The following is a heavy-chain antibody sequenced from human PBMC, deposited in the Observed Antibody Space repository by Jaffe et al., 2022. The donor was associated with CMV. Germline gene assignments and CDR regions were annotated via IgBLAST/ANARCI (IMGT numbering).Heavy chain of an antibody. V-gene: IGHV1-18*04. CDR1: GYNFPSYG. J-gene: IGHJ5*02. D-gene: IGHD3-10*01. Sequence: QVLLVQSGAEVKKPGASVKVSCKASGYNFPSYGVTWVRQAPGQGLEWMGWINSYNEKVRGRVTMTTDTSTNTAYMELRSLRSDDTAVYYCARLSPMIRGAYYFDPWGQGTLVTVSS. CDR3: ARLSPMIRGAYYFDP. CDR2: INSYN.